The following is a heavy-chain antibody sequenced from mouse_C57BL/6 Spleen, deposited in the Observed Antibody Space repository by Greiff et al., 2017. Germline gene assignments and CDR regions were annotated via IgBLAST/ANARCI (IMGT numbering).Heavy chain of an antibody. CDR3: AREDIYDGYFDY. D-gene: IGHD2-3*01. CDR1: GYSITSGYY. CDR2: ISYDGSN. Sequence: DVKLQESGPGLVKPSQSLSLTCSVTGYSITSGYYWNWIRQFPGNKLEWMGYISYDGSNNYNPSLKNRISITRDTSKNQFFLKLNSVTTEDTATYYCAREDIYDGYFDYWGQGTTLTVSS. J-gene: IGHJ2*01. V-gene: IGHV3-6*01.